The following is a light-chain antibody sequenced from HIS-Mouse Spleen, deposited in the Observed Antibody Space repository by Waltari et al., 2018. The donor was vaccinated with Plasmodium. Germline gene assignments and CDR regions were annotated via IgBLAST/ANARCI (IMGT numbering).Light chain of an antibody. CDR1: NIGSKN. J-gene: IGLJ2*01. V-gene: IGLV3-21*02. Sequence: SYELTQPLSVSVALGQTARITCGGNNIGSKNGHWYQQKPGQAPVLVIYDESDRPSGIPERFSGSNSGNTATLTISRVEAGDEADYYCQVWDSSSDHVVFGGGTKLTVL. CDR2: DES. CDR3: QVWDSSSDHVV.